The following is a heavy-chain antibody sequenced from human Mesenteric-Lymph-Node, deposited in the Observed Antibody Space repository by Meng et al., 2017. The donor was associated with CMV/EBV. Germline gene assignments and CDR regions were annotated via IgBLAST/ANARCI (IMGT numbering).Heavy chain of an antibody. D-gene: IGHD2-2*01. J-gene: IGHJ4*02. Sequence: ASVKVSCKASGCTFTDYYIHWVRQAPGQGLEWMGWISSRSGGTNPAQKFQGRVTMTRDTSVSTAYMELSSLRSDDTAIYYCARVRERYRSSTNCYFDYWGQGTLVTVSS. CDR1: GCTFTDYY. CDR3: ARVRERYRSSTNCYFDY. CDR2: ISSRSGGT. V-gene: IGHV1-2*02.